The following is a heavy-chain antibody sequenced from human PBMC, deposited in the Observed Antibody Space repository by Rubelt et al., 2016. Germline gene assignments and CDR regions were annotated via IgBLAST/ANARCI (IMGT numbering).Heavy chain of an antibody. V-gene: IGHV4-38-2*02. J-gene: IGHJ4*02. D-gene: IGHD4-17*01. CDR2: IYHSGST. CDR3: ARDDYDDYVGHFFFDY. CDR1: GYSISSGYY. Sequence: ESGPGLVKPSETLSLTCTVSGYSISSGYYWGWIRQPPGKGLEWIGSIYHSGSTYYNPSLKSRVTISVDTSKNQFSLKLSSVTAADTAVYYCARDDYDDYVGHFFFDYWGQVTLVTVSS.